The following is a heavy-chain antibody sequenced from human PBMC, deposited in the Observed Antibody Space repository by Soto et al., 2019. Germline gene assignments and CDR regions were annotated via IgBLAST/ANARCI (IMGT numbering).Heavy chain of an antibody. Sequence: PSETLSLTCTVSGGSISSSSYYWGWIRQPPGKGLEWIGSIYYSGSTYYNPSLKSRVTISVDTSKNQFSLKLSSVTAADTAVYYCAREGQTVTIFGVVTYGPDYSGQGTLVTVSS. CDR2: IYYSGST. CDR3: AREGQTVTIFGVVTYGPDY. V-gene: IGHV4-39*02. J-gene: IGHJ4*02. D-gene: IGHD3-3*01. CDR1: GGSISSSSYY.